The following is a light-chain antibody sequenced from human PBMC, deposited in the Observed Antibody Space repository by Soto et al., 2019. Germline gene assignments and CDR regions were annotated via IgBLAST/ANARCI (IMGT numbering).Light chain of an antibody. Sequence: DIQMTQSPSTLSASVGDTVTITCRASQNIGNWMAWFQQTPGRAPRLLIYRGSSLQSGVPSRFSGTGSGTEFTQIIVSLPPDAFALYFCPRFKTCPLPFGPGTKLEIQ. CDR1: QNIGNW. CDR2: RGS. J-gene: IGKJ2*01. CDR3: PRFKTCPLP. V-gene: IGKV1-5*03.